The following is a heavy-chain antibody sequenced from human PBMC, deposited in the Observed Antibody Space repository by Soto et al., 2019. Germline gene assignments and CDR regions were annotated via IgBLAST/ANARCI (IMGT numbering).Heavy chain of an antibody. J-gene: IGHJ4*02. CDR1: GYTFTGFG. CDR2: ITTHNGKT. CDR3: ARVTSCSGGSCYDY. V-gene: IGHV1-18*01. D-gene: IGHD2-15*01. Sequence: ASVKVSCKASGYTFTGFGISWIRQAPGQGLEWMGSITTHNGKTRYAQSLQDRVTMTTDTFTSTAYMELRSLRSDDTAVYYCARVTSCSGGSCYDYWGQGTLVTVSS.